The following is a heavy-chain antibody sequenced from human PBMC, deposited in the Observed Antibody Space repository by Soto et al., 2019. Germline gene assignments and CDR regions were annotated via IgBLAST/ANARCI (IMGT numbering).Heavy chain of an antibody. J-gene: IGHJ4*02. Sequence: QLQLQESGSGLVKPSQTLSLTCAVSGGSISSGGYSWSWIRQPPGKGLEWIGYIYHSGSTYYNPALKRRVTIAVDRSKNQFSLKLSSVTAADTAVYYCAAGGGLPRYYWGQGTLVTVSS. D-gene: IGHD5-12*01. CDR3: AAGGGLPRYY. CDR2: IYHSGST. CDR1: GGSISSGGYS. V-gene: IGHV4-30-2*01.